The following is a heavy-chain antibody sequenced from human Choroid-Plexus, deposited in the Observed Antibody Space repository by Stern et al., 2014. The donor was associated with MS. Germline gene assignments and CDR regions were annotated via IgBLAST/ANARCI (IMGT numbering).Heavy chain of an antibody. J-gene: IGHJ4*02. D-gene: IGHD1-26*01. V-gene: IGHV4-39*01. Sequence: QVQLVESGPGLVKPSETLSLTCTVSGGPISSSSYYWGWIRQPPGKGLEWIGTIHYTGSTNYNPSLKSRVTFSVDMPRNQFPRKRGSGTAADTAVYYCASWVGARRRRFDYWGQGTLVTVSS. CDR2: IHYTGST. CDR3: ASWVGARRRRFDY. CDR1: GGPISSSSYY.